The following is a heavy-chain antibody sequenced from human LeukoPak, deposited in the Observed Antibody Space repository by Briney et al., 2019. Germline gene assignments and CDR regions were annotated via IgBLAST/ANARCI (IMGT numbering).Heavy chain of an antibody. CDR1: GFTFTNAW. D-gene: IGHD5-18*01. V-gene: IGHV3-15*01. CDR3: TTNGRYSSLDY. Sequence: PGGSLRLSCAASGFTFTNAWMNWVRQAPGKGLEWVGHIKGKTDGGTTDYAAPVKGRFTISRDDSKNTLYLQMNSLNSEDTAVYYCTTNGRYSSLDYWGQGTLVTVSS. J-gene: IGHJ4*02. CDR2: IKGKTDGGTT.